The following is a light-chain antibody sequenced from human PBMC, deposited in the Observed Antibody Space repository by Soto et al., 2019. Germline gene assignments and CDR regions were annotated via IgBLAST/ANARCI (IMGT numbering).Light chain of an antibody. CDR1: QRIRND. Sequence: DIQMTQSPSSLSASVGDRVTITCRASQRIRNDLGWYQQKSGKAPKRLIYAASTLQTGVPSRFSGSGSGREFTLTISSLQPEDFATYYCLHQNSYLALSFGGGTKVE. CDR2: AAS. V-gene: IGKV1-17*01. J-gene: IGKJ4*01. CDR3: LHQNSYLALS.